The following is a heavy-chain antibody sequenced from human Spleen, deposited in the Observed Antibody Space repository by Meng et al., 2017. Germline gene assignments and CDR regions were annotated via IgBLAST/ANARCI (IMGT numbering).Heavy chain of an antibody. V-gene: IGHV4-39*07. CDR3: ARYYGSAFDY. Sequence: SETLSLTCTVSGGSISSNYYFWAWIRQPPGKGLEWIATISYRGRTFFSSSLKSRVAISSDTSTNEFSLKLNSVTAADTAVYYCARYYGSAFDYWGQGTLVTVSS. CDR2: ISYRGRT. J-gene: IGHJ4*02. CDR1: GGSISSNYYF. D-gene: IGHD3-10*01.